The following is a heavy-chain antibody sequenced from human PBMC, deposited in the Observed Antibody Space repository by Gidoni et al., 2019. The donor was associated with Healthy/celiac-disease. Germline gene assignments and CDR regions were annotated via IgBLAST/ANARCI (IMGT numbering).Heavy chain of an antibody. CDR1: GYSFTSYW. D-gene: IGHD1-26*01. V-gene: IGHV5-10-1*03. Sequence: EVQLVQSGAEVKKPGESLRISCKGSGYSFTSYWISWVRQMPGKGLEWMGRIDPCDSYTNYSPSFQGHVTISADKSISTAYLQWSSLKASDTAMYYCARLGGGSYSWGEGYFDYWGQGTLVTVSS. CDR2: IDPCDSYT. J-gene: IGHJ4*02. CDR3: ARLGGGSYSWGEGYFDY.